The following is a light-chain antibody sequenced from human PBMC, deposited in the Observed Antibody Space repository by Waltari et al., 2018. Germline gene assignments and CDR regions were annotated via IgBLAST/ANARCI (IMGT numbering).Light chain of an antibody. CDR3: QQSDSDLT. CDR2: GAS. Sequence: DIQMTQSPSSLSASVGARVTITCRASQSVSRFLNWYQQKPGRAPKLLIYGASTLQSGVPSRFSGSGSGTDFTLTIDSLQPEDFATYYCQQSDSDLTFGGGTKVESK. V-gene: IGKV1-39*01. J-gene: IGKJ4*01. CDR1: QSVSRF.